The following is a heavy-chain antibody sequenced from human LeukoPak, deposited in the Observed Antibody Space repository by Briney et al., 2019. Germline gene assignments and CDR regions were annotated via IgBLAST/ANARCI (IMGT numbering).Heavy chain of an antibody. V-gene: IGHV3-30*18. J-gene: IGHJ4*02. CDR2: ISYDGSNK. D-gene: IGHD5-12*01. Sequence: GGSLRLSCAASGFTFSSYGMHWVRQAPGKGLGWVAVISYDGSNKYYADSVKGRFTISRDNSKNTLYLQMNSLRAEDTAVYYCAKDYVVATSTHIVWGQGTLVTVSS. CDR1: GFTFSSYG. CDR3: AKDYVVATSTHIV.